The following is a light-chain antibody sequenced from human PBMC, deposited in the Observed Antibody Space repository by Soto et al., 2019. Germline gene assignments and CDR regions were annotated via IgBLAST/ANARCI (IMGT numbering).Light chain of an antibody. CDR2: AAS. CDR1: QSVSIY. Sequence: EIVLTQSPATLSLSPGERAALSCRASQSVSIYLAWYHQKPGQAPRLLIYAASNRATGIPARFSGSGSGTDFTLTISSLEPEDFAVYYCQQRSNWPPTFGQGTKLEIK. J-gene: IGKJ2*01. V-gene: IGKV3-11*01. CDR3: QQRSNWPPT.